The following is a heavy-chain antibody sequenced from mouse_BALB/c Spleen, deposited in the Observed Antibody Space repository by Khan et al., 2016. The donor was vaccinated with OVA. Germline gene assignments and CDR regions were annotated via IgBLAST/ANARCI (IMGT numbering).Heavy chain of an antibody. Sequence: VQVVESGPGLVAPSQSLSITCTVSGFSLSSSNIHWVRQPPGKGLEWLGMIWGGGGTDYTSTLKSRLSISKDNSKSQVFLKMNSLQTDDTAIYYCARAYYRYDGYYAMDYWGQGTSVTVSS. CDR1: GFSLSSSN. D-gene: IGHD2-14*01. CDR2: IWGGGGT. V-gene: IGHV2-6-4*01. J-gene: IGHJ4*01. CDR3: ARAYYRYDGYYAMDY.